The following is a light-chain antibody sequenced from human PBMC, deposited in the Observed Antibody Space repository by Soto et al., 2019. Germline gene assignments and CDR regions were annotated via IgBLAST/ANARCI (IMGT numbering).Light chain of an antibody. CDR2: RAS. J-gene: IGKJ1*01. Sequence: DVQMTQSPSTLSASVGDRVTITCRARQSVNNWLAWFQQKPGKAPKVLIYRASNLEIGVPSRFSGSGSWTEVILTISSRQPDDFAAYYCQQYSGYPWTFGQGTNVEIK. CDR3: QQYSGYPWT. V-gene: IGKV1-5*03. CDR1: QSVNNW.